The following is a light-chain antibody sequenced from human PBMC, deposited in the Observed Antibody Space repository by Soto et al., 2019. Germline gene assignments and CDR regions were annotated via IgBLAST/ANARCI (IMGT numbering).Light chain of an antibody. CDR1: QSISSY. CDR2: AAS. Sequence: DIQMTQSPSSLSASVGDRVTITCRASQSISSYLNWYQQKPGKAPKLLIYAASSLQSGVPSRFSGSGSGTDFTITSSSLPPEDFATYYCQQSYSTPRFGQGTKVEIK. V-gene: IGKV1-39*01. J-gene: IGKJ1*01. CDR3: QQSYSTPR.